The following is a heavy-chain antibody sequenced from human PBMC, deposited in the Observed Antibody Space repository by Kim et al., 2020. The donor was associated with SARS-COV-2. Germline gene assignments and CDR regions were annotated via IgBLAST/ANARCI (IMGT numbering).Heavy chain of an antibody. J-gene: IGHJ3*02. V-gene: IGHV3-23*01. Sequence: SVQGRFTISRDNSNTTLYLQMNSLSAEDTAVYYCAKVWTPGTVAEAFDIWGQGTMVTVSS. CDR3: AKVWTPGTVAEAFDI. D-gene: IGHD3-10*01.